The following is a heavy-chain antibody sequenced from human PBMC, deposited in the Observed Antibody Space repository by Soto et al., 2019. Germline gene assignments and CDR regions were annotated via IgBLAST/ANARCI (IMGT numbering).Heavy chain of an antibody. Sequence: GGSLRLSCAASGFTFSSYAMSWVRQAPGKGLEWVSAISGSGGSTYYADSVKGRFTISRDNSKNTLYLQMNSLRAEDTAVHYCATGRPYAPYIVATIPYYGMDVWGQGTTVTVSS. CDR3: ATGRPYAPYIVATIPYYGMDV. D-gene: IGHD5-12*01. J-gene: IGHJ6*02. CDR1: GFTFSSYA. V-gene: IGHV3-23*01. CDR2: ISGSGGST.